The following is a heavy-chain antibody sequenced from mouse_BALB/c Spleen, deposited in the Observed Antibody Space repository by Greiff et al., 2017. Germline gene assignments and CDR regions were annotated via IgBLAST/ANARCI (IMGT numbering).Heavy chain of an antibody. V-gene: IGHV1S81*02. D-gene: IGHD3-1*01. CDR2: INPSNGGT. CDR1: GYTFTSYY. Sequence: QVQLKQPGAELVKPGASVKLSCKASGYTFTSYYMYWVKQRPGQGLEWIGGINPSNGGTNFNEKFKSKATLTVDKSSSTAYMQLSSLTSEDSAVYYCTRSGLAWFAYWGQGTLVTVSA. J-gene: IGHJ3*01. CDR3: TRSGLAWFAY.